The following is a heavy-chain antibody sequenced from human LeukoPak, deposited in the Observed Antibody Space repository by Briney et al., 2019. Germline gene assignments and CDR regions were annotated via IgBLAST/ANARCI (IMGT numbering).Heavy chain of an antibody. V-gene: IGHV4-30-2*01. CDR2: IYHSGST. J-gene: IGHJ4*02. Sequence: SETLSLTCTVSGGSISTGGYHWSWLRQPPGKGLEWIGYIYHSGSTYHNPSLKSRVTISVDTSKNQFSLKLSSVTAADTAVYYCARVNYDSSGYRGFLGIFDYWGQGTLVTVSS. D-gene: IGHD3-22*01. CDR1: GGSISTGGYH. CDR3: ARVNYDSSGYRGFLGIFDY.